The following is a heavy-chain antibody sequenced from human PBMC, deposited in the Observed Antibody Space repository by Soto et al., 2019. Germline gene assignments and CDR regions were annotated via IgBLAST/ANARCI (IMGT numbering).Heavy chain of an antibody. V-gene: IGHV4-59*08. CDR3: ARGVLLAPDV. D-gene: IGHD1-26*01. CDR2: MYYSGRT. CDR1: GGSIASHY. J-gene: IGHJ6*02. Sequence: SETLSLTCSVSGGSIASHYWTWVRQPPGKGLEWIGYMYYSGRTNYNPSLKSRVTVSIDPSKNQFSLQMSSITAADTAVYYCARGVLLAPDVWGQGTRVTVSS.